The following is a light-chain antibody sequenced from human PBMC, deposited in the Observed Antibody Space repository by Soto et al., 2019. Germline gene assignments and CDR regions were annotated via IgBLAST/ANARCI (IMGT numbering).Light chain of an antibody. J-gene: IGKJ1*01. V-gene: IGKV3-20*01. Sequence: EIVLTQSPGTLSLSPGERATLSCRASQSVSSSYLAWYQQKPGQAPRLLIYGASSRATGIPDRFSGSGSGTDFTLTISRLESEDFAVYYCQQSGSSPQTFGQGTKVDIK. CDR2: GAS. CDR3: QQSGSSPQT. CDR1: QSVSSSY.